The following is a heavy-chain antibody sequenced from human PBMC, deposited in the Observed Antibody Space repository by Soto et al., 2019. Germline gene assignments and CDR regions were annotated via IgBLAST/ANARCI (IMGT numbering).Heavy chain of an antibody. CDR3: ARAKGIAARPINWFDP. D-gene: IGHD6-6*01. Sequence: KTSETLSLTCAVYGGSFSGYYWSWIRQPPGKGLEWIGEINHSGSTNYNPSLKSRVTISVDTSKNQFSLKLSSVTAADTAVYYCARAKGIAARPINWFDPWGQGTLVTVSS. J-gene: IGHJ5*02. CDR2: INHSGST. CDR1: GGSFSGYY. V-gene: IGHV4-34*01.